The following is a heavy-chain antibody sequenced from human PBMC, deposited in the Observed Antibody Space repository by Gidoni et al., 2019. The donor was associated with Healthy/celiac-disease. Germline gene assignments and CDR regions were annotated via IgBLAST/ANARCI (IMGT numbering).Heavy chain of an antibody. D-gene: IGHD2-15*01. V-gene: IGHV3-21*01. Sequence: EVQLVESGGGLVKPGGSLRLSCAARGFTFSSYSMNWVRQAPGKGLEWVSSISSSSSYIYYADSVKGRFTISRDNAKNSLYLQMNSLRAEDTAVYYCARDIVESERYYYGMDVWGQGTTVTVSS. CDR3: ARDIVESERYYYGMDV. CDR1: GFTFSSYS. J-gene: IGHJ6*02. CDR2: ISSSSSYI.